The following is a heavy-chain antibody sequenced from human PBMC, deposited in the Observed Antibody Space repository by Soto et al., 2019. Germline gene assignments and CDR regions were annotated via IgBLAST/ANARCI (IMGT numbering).Heavy chain of an antibody. D-gene: IGHD2-15*01. CDR2: INPDNGNT. CDR3: ARGIATGQLDP. Sequence: QVQLVQSGAEVKKPGASVKISCKASGYTFTRYTMNWVRQAPGQRLEWMGWINPDNGNTKSSQKFQDRVIITRDTSASIAYMELSSLRSEDTAVYYCARGIATGQLDPWGQGTLVTVSS. CDR1: GYTFTRYT. J-gene: IGHJ5*02. V-gene: IGHV1-3*01.